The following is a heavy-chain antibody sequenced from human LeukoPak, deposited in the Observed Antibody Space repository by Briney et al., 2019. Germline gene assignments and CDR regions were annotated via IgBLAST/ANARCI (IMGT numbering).Heavy chain of an antibody. Sequence: ASVKVSCKASGYTFTSYYMHWVRQAPGQGLEWMGIINPSGGSTSYAQKFQGRVTMTRDMSTSTVYMELSSLRSEDTAVYYCARSPNYDSSGYYGVIDYWGQGTLVTVSS. CDR1: GYTFTSYY. V-gene: IGHV1-46*01. CDR2: INPSGGST. D-gene: IGHD3-22*01. J-gene: IGHJ4*02. CDR3: ARSPNYDSSGYYGVIDY.